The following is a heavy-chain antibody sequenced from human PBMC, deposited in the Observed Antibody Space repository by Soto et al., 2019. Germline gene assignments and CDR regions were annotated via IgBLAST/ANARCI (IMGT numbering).Heavy chain of an antibody. D-gene: IGHD3-16*02. V-gene: IGHV1-2*02. CDR3: AREPPYDYVWGSYRGTYYFDY. CDR1: GYTLSGYY. CDR2: INPNSGGT. Sequence: ASVKVSCKASGYTLSGYYMHWVRQAPGQGLEWMGWINPNSGGTNYAQKLQGRVTMTRDTSISTAYMELSMLRSDDTAVYYCAREPPYDYVWGSYRGTYYFDYWGQGTLVTVSS. J-gene: IGHJ4*02.